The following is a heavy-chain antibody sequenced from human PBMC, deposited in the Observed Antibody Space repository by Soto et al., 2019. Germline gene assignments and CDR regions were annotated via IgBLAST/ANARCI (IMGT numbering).Heavy chain of an antibody. D-gene: IGHD6-13*01. J-gene: IGHJ5*01. V-gene: IGHV4-34*01. CDR3: ARSQRQQLVRRNWFDS. CDR2: INDSGST. Sequence: SETLSLTCAVYGGSFSNYYWSWIRQPPGKGLEWIGEINDSGSTNYNPSLKSRVTISVDTSKNQYSLKLNSVTAADTAVYYCARSQRQQLVRRNWFDSWGQGSLVTVSS. CDR1: GGSFSNYY.